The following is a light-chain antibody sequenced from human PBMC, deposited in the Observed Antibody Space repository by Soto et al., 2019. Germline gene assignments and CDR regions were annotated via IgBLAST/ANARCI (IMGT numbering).Light chain of an antibody. CDR3: QQYNSYWT. CDR2: KAS. V-gene: IGKV1-5*03. J-gene: IGKJ1*01. CDR1: QSISSW. Sequence: DIQMTQSPSTLSASVGDRVTITCRASQSISSWLAWYQQKPGKAPKLLIYKASSLESGVPSSFSGSGSGTEFTLTISSLQPDDFATYDCQQYNSYWTFGQGTKVEIK.